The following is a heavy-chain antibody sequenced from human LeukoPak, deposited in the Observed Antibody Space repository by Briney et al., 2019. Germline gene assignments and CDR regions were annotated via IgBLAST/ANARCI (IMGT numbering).Heavy chain of an antibody. J-gene: IGHJ5*01. D-gene: IGHD2-15*01. Sequence: ASVKVSCKASGYTFTAYYMHGLRQAPGQGLEWMGWINPNSGVTKYAQKFQGSFTMTRDTSISTTYLELNRLRSDDSAVFYCARQADNNWFDSWGQGTLVTVSS. CDR2: INPNSGVT. CDR1: GYTFTAYY. CDR3: ARQADNNWFDS. V-gene: IGHV1-2*02.